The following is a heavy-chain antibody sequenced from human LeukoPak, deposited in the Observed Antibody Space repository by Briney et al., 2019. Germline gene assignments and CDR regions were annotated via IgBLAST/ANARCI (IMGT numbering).Heavy chain of an antibody. D-gene: IGHD3-22*01. CDR3: ARGGLLYDSSGYIDY. V-gene: IGHV4-34*01. CDR1: GGSFSGYY. CDR2: INHSGST. Sequence: PSETLSLTCAVYGGSFSGYYWSWIRQPPGKGLEWIGEINHSGSTNYNPSLKSRVTISVDASKNQFSLKLSSVTAADTAVYYCARGGLLYDSSGYIDYWGQGTRVTVSS. J-gene: IGHJ4*02.